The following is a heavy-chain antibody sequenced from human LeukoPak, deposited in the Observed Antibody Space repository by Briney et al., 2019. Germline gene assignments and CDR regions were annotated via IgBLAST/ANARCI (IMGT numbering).Heavy chain of an antibody. CDR3: AKDLGTHGWIIDS. J-gene: IGHJ4*02. Sequence: GGSLRLSCAASGFTFNNYAMSWVRQAPGKGLEWVSAITGSSNTEYYAHSVSGRFTIARDNSGNTLFLQMNSLRAEDTAVYYCAKDLGTHGWIIDSWGQGTLVTVSS. D-gene: IGHD2-2*03. CDR1: GFTFNNYA. V-gene: IGHV3-23*01. CDR2: ITGSSNTE.